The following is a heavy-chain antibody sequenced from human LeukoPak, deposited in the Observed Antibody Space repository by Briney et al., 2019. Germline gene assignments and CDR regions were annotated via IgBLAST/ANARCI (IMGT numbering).Heavy chain of an antibody. CDR2: ISSSSSYI. Sequence: GGSLRLSCAASGFTFSSYSMNWVRQAPGKGLEWVSSISSSSSYIYYADSVKGRFTISRDNAKNSLYLQMNSLRAEDTAVYYCARGYYDSSGYYHWSDPWGQGTLVTVSS. CDR1: GFTFSSYS. J-gene: IGHJ5*02. V-gene: IGHV3-21*01. D-gene: IGHD3-22*01. CDR3: ARGYYDSSGYYHWSDP.